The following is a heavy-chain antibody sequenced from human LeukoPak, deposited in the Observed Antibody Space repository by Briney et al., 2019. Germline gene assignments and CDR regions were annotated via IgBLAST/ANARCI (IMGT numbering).Heavy chain of an antibody. J-gene: IGHJ6*03. CDR2: IYTSGST. D-gene: IGHD1-1*01. Sequence: PSETLSLTCTVSGGTSSSYYWSWIRQPPGKGLEWIGYIYTSGSTNYNPSLESRVTISVDTSKNQFSLKLSSVTAADTAVYYCARQVEYNLATFYYYYYMDVWAKGPRSPSP. CDR3: ARQVEYNLATFYYYYYMDV. V-gene: IGHV4-4*09. CDR1: GGTSSSYY.